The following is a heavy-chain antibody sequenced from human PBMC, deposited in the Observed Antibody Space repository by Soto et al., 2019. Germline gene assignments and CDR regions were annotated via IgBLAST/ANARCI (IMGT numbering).Heavy chain of an antibody. CDR2: IIPILGIA. CDR3: ASPDGYGDPVHFQH. V-gene: IGHV1-69*02. D-gene: IGHD4-17*01. Sequence: QVQLVQSGAEVKKPGSSVKVSCKASGGTFSSYTISWVRQAPGQGLEWMGRIIPILGIANYAQKFQGRVTITADKSTSTAYMELSSLRSEDTAVYHCASPDGYGDPVHFQHWGQGTLVTVSS. CDR1: GGTFSSYT. J-gene: IGHJ1*01.